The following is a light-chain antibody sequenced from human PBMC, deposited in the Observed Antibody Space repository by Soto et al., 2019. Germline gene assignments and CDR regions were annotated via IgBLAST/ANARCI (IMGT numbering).Light chain of an antibody. V-gene: IGKV1-9*01. Sequence: IQLTQSPSSLSASVGDRVTITCRASEGIVNYLAWYQQQPGKAPKLLIYGASTLQSGVPSRFTGSGSGTDFTLTIDSLQPEDFATYHCQQLFRYPLAFGQGKRLEMK. CDR2: GAS. CDR3: QQLFRYPLA. J-gene: IGKJ5*01. CDR1: EGIVNY.